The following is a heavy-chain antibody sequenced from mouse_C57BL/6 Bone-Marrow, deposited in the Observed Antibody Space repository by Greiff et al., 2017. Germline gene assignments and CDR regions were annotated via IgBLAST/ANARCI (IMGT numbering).Heavy chain of an antibody. J-gene: IGHJ4*01. CDR1: GFTFSSYA. CDR3: SRDYDSAYYAMDY. D-gene: IGHD2-4*01. CDR2: ISDGGSYT. V-gene: IGHV5-4*01. Sequence: EVMLVESGGGLVKPGGSLKLSCAASGFTFSSYAMSWVRQTPEKRLEWVATISDGGSYTYYPDNVKGRFTISRDNAKNNQYLQMSHLKAEDTAMYYWSRDYDSAYYAMDYWGQGTSVTVSS.